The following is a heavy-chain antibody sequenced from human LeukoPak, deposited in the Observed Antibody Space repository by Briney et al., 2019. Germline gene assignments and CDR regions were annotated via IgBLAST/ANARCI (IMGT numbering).Heavy chain of an antibody. V-gene: IGHV3-23*01. Sequence: GGSLRLSCATSGFTFSSYALNWVRQAPGQGLEWVSAISGSGGSTYYADSVKGRLTISRHTSNNVVYLQLNSLRAEDTAIYYCARFRWGDYYYYGVDVWGQGTTVTVSS. CDR3: ARFRWGDYYYYGVDV. CDR2: ISGSGGST. J-gene: IGHJ6*02. CDR1: GFTFSSYA. D-gene: IGHD3-16*01.